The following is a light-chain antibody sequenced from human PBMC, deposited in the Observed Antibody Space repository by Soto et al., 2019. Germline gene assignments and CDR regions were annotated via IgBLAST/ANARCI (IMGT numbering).Light chain of an antibody. CDR3: QQYNDNWT. CDR1: LSISSW. CDR2: KAS. Sequence: DIQMTQSPSTLSASVGDRVTITCRASLSISSWLAWYQPKPGKAPKLLIYKASTLQSGLPSRFSGSGSGTEFTLDISSLQPDDSATYYCQQYNDNWTFGQGPKVEIK. J-gene: IGKJ1*01. V-gene: IGKV1-5*03.